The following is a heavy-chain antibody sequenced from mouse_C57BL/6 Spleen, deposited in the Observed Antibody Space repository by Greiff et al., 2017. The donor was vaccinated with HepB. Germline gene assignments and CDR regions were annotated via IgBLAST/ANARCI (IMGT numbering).Heavy chain of an antibody. Sequence: EVHLVESGGGLVQPGASLRLSCAASGFTFNDYQMSWVRQAPGKAPEWLALIRNKANGYTTEYTATVKGQFTISRDNSQNILYLHRNTLRAEDSATYYCVKAVSSGSSYTWFAYWGQGTLVTVSA. J-gene: IGHJ3*01. CDR3: VKAVSSGSSYTWFAY. V-gene: IGHV7-4*01. CDR2: IRNKANGYTT. CDR1: GFTFNDYQ. D-gene: IGHD1-1*01.